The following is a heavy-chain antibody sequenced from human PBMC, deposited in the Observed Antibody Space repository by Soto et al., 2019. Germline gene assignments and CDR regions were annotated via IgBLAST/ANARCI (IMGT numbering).Heavy chain of an antibody. V-gene: IGHV4-59*01. J-gene: IGHJ5*02. CDR2: IYYSGST. Sequence: ASETLSVTCTVSGGSISSYDWSWIRQPPGKGLEWIGYIYYSGSTNYNPSLKSRVTISVDTSKNQFSLKLSSVTAADTAVYYCARDRRCSGGSCYSRWFDPWGQGTLVTVS. CDR1: GGSISSYD. CDR3: ARDRRCSGGSCYSRWFDP. D-gene: IGHD2-15*01.